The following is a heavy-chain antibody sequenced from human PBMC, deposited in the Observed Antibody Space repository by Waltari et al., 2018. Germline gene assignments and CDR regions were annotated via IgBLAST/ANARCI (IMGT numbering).Heavy chain of an antibody. V-gene: IGHV4-61*02. CDR3: ARVGVRSAFDY. D-gene: IGHD3-16*01. CDR1: GGSISSGSYY. J-gene: IGHJ4*02. Sequence: QVQLQESGPGLVKPSQTLSITCTVSGGSISSGSYYWSWIRQPAGKGLVWIWRIYTSAITNYNPSLTSRVTISVDTSKTQISLKLSSVTAADTAVYYCARVGVRSAFDYWGQGTLVTVSS. CDR2: IYTSAIT.